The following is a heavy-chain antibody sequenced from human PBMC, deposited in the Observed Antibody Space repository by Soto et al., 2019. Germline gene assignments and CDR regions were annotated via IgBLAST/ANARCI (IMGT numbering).Heavy chain of an antibody. V-gene: IGHV1-18*01. CDR2: ISAYNGNT. D-gene: IGHD6-13*01. CDR3: ARDRVIAEAATQRGLWLNP. CDR1: GYTFTSYG. J-gene: IGHJ5*02. Sequence: ASVKVSCKASGYTFTSYGISWVRQAPGQGLEWMGWISAYNGNTNYAQKLQGRVTMTTDTSTSTAYMELRSLRSDDTAVYYCARDRVIAEAATQRGLWLNPWGQGTLVTVSS.